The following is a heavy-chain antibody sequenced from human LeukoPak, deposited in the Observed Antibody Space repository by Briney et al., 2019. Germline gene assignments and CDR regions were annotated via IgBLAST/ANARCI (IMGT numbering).Heavy chain of an antibody. CDR2: IISYSTTYI. V-gene: IGHV3-21*01. CDR1: GFTFSSYS. Sequence: PGGSLRLSCAASGFTFSSYSTNWVRQAPGRGLEWVSSIISYSTTYIYYADSVKGRFTISRDNAKNSLYLQMDSLRAEDTAVYYCARDFARTGDYHHFDYWGQGTLVTVSS. D-gene: IGHD7-27*01. CDR3: ARDFARTGDYHHFDY. J-gene: IGHJ4*02.